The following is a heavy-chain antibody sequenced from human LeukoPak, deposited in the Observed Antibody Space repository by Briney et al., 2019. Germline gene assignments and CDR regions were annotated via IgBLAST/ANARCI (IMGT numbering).Heavy chain of an antibody. Sequence: GGSLRLSCAASGFTFSSYAMSWVRQAPGKGLEWVSAISGSGGSTYYADSVKGRFTISRDNSKNTLYLQMNSLRAEDTAVYYCSKRFHAVVPAAMVDYWGQGTLVTVSS. J-gene: IGHJ4*02. V-gene: IGHV3-23*01. D-gene: IGHD2-2*01. CDR2: ISGSGGST. CDR1: GFTFSSYA. CDR3: SKRFHAVVPAAMVDY.